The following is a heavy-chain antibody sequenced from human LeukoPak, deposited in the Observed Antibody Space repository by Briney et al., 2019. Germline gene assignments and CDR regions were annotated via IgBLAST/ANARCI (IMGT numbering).Heavy chain of an antibody. CDR1: GVSFRGYC. CDR3: ARDQGVQMSLAY. Sequence: ETLSLTCAVYGVSFRGYCWNWIRQPAGKGLEWIGRIYATGNTNYNPSLKSRVTMSVDTSKNQFSLKLSSVTAADTAVYYCARDQGVQMSLAYWGQGTLVTVSS. J-gene: IGHJ4*02. D-gene: IGHD2-8*01. V-gene: IGHV4-4*07. CDR2: IYATGNT.